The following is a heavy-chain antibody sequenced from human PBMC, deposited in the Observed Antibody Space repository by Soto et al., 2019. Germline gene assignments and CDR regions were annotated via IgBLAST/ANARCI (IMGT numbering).Heavy chain of an antibody. CDR1: GFTFTSYA. D-gene: IGHD3-3*01. CDR2: ITGSGGST. CDR3: AKDAWSDFWSGYRVDY. V-gene: IGHV3-23*01. Sequence: GGSLRLSCAASGFTFTSYAMSWVRQAPGKGLEWVSDITGSGGSTYYADSVKGRFTISRDNSKNTLYLQMNSLRAEDTAVYYCAKDAWSDFWSGYRVDYWGQGTLVTVSS. J-gene: IGHJ4*02.